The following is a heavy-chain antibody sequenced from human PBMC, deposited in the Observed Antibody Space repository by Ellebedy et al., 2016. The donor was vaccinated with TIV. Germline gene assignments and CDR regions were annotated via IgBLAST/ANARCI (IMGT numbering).Heavy chain of an antibody. V-gene: IGHV4-59*08. J-gene: IGHJ6*02. CDR2: VHYSGST. CDR3: ATARRDGYTYYYYGLDV. CDR1: DGSIISYY. D-gene: IGHD5-24*01. Sequence: MPSETLSLTCTVPDGSIISYYWSWVRLPPGKGLEWIGYVHYSGSTNYNPSLKRRVTISIDRSKNQFSLKLSSVTAADTAVYYCATARRDGYTYYYYGLDVWGQGTTVTVSS.